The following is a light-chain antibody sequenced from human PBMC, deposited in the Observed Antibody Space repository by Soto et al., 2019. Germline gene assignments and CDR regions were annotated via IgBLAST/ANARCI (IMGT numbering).Light chain of an antibody. CDR3: ETWDSNTWV. CDR2: LESSGSY. Sequence: QSVLTQSSSASASLGSSVKITCTRSSGNSSEIIAWHQQQPGKAPRYLMKLESSGSYDQESGVPDRFSGSSAGADRYLTISNLQFEDEADYYCETWDSNTWVFGGGTKLTVL. J-gene: IGLJ3*02. CDR1: SGNSSEI. V-gene: IGLV4-60*02.